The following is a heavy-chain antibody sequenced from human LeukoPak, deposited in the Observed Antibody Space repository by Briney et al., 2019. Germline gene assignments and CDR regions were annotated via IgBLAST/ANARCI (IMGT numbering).Heavy chain of an antibody. Sequence: ASVKVSCKASGYTFTSYYMHWVRQAPGQGLEWMGIINPSGGSTSYAQKFQGRVTMTRDTSTSTAYMELSSLRSEDTAVYYCALPKTYYGFWSGYYPGYFQHWGQGTLVTVSS. J-gene: IGHJ1*01. CDR1: GYTFTSYY. D-gene: IGHD3-3*01. CDR3: ALPKTYYGFWSGYYPGYFQH. CDR2: INPSGGST. V-gene: IGHV1-46*03.